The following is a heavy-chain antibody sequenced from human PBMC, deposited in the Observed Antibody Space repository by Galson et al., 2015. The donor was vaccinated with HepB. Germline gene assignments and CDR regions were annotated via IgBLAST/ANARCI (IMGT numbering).Heavy chain of an antibody. D-gene: IGHD3-22*01. CDR1: GFTFSSYS. J-gene: IGHJ4*02. Sequence: SLRLSCAASGFTFSSYSMNWVRQAPGKGLEWVSYISSSSSTIYYADSVKGRFTISKDNAKNSLYLQMSSLRDEDTAVYYCARDYYDSSGYYYEIDYWGQGTLVTVSS. CDR2: ISSSSSTI. CDR3: ARDYYDSSGYYYEIDY. V-gene: IGHV3-48*02.